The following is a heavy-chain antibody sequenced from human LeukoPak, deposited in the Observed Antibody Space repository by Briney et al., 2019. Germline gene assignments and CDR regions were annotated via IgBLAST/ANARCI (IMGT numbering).Heavy chain of an antibody. D-gene: IGHD3-22*01. Sequence: GGSLRLSCAASGFTSGSYGMHWVRQAPGKGLEWVTFIRYDGSHKYYADSVKGRFTISRDNSKNTLYLQMNSLRAEDTALYYCAKDRYDSSGYYWAQDYWGQGTLVTVSS. CDR2: IRYDGSHK. CDR1: GFTSGSYG. CDR3: AKDRYDSSGYYWAQDY. J-gene: IGHJ4*02. V-gene: IGHV3-30*02.